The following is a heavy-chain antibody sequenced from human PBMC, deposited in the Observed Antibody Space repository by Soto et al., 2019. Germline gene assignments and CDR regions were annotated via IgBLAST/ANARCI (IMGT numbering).Heavy chain of an antibody. J-gene: IGHJ4*02. CDR1: GFIFSNYW. D-gene: IGHD6-19*01. CDR3: AREETDSSGWYD. V-gene: IGHV3-7*01. Sequence: GSLRLSCAASGFIFSNYWMTWVRQAPGKGLEWVANIKQDGSEQYYVDSVKGRFIISRDNAKNSLYLQMNSLRAEDTAVYYCAREETDSSGWYDWGQGTLVTVSS. CDR2: IKQDGSEQ.